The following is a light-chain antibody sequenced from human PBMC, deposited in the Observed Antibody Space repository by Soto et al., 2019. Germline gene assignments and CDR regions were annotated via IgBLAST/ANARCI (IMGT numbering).Light chain of an antibody. CDR3: EQTYGMPWT. Sequence: DIQMTQSPSSLSASVGDRVTITCRASQNTHTYLNWYQQKPGKAPKLLIYAASSLQSGVPSRFSGGGSGTDSTLTISSLQPEDFATYYCEQTYGMPWTFGQGTKVDIK. V-gene: IGKV1-39*01. CDR2: AAS. CDR1: QNTHTY. J-gene: IGKJ1*01.